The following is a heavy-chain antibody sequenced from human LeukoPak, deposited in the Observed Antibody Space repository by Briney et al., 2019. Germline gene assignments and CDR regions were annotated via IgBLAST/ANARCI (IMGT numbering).Heavy chain of an antibody. J-gene: IGHJ4*02. D-gene: IGHD3-10*01. CDR3: ARDGPAQMVDFDY. Sequence: EASVNVSCKASGYTFTGSCWYLYWLRQAPGQGLECVGWLHPNNGATGYAQKFQGRVGMTTDTSISTAYMELSRLRPDDTAIYYCARDGPAQMVDFDYWGQGTLVTVSS. CDR2: LHPNNGAT. CDR1: GYTFTGSCWY. V-gene: IGHV1-2*02.